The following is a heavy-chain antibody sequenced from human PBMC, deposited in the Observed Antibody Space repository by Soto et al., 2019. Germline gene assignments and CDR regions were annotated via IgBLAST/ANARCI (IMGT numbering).Heavy chain of an antibody. J-gene: IGHJ4*02. CDR2: IYYSGNT. CDR1: GGSIINGDYY. CDR3: ASGYYDILTGRDTKYYFDY. Sequence: QVQLQESGPGLVKPSQTLSLTCTVSGGSIINGDYYWTWIRQPPGKGLEWIGYIYYSGNTYYNPSLKSRVMISVDTSKNQFSLNLSSVTAADTAVHYCASGYYDILTGRDTKYYFDYWGQGALVTVSS. V-gene: IGHV4-30-4*01. D-gene: IGHD3-9*01.